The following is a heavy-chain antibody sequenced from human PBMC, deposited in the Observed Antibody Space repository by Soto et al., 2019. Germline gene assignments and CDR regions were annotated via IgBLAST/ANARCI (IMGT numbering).Heavy chain of an antibody. J-gene: IGHJ4*02. Sequence: PSETLSLTCSVSGDSISSSNYYWGWIRQPPGKGLEWIGSIYYSGSTYYNPSLKSRVSMSLDLSKNQFSLKLTSLTAADTSVYYCARLKSDSSDWYLIDSWGQGTLVTVSS. CDR3: ARLKSDSSDWYLIDS. V-gene: IGHV4-39*01. D-gene: IGHD6-19*01. CDR2: IYYSGST. CDR1: GDSISSSNYY.